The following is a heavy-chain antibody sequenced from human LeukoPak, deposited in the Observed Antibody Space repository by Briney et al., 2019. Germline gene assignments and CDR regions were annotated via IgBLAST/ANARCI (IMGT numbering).Heavy chain of an antibody. Sequence: GGSLRLSCAASGFTFHDYAMHWDRQAPGKGLEWVSGISWNSGIIDYADSGKGRFTISRDNAKKCLYMQMNSLRAEDTALYYCAKDIAAAGTSGGYMDVWGKGTTVTISS. V-gene: IGHV3-9*01. CDR3: AKDIAAAGTSGGYMDV. CDR2: ISWNSGII. D-gene: IGHD6-13*01. J-gene: IGHJ6*03. CDR1: GFTFHDYA.